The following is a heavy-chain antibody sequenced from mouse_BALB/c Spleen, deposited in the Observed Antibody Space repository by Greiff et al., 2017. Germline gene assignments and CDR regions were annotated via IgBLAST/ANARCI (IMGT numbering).Heavy chain of an antibody. Sequence: EVKLMESGGGLVQPGGSRKLSCAASGFTFSDSGMAWVRQAPGKGPEWVAFISNLAYSIYYADTVTGRFTISRENAKNTLYLEMSSLRSEDTAMYYCARGDYCNSHYAMDYWGQGTSVTVSS. D-gene: IGHD2-1*01. J-gene: IGHJ4*01. CDR2: ISNLAYSI. CDR1: GFTFSDSG. CDR3: ARGDYCNSHYAMDY. V-gene: IGHV5-15*02.